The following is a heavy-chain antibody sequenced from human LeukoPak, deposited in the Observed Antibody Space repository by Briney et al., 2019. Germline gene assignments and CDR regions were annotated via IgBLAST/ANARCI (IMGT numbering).Heavy chain of an antibody. V-gene: IGHV4-39*01. J-gene: IGHJ4*02. CDR1: AGSISSGTYF. Sequence: SETLSLTCTVSAGSISSGTYFWGWIRQPPGKCLERVGSIFYSGATYYNPSLKSRVTISVDTSKKQFSLKLNSVTAADTAVYYCARHGHKNEYNSPGVDYWGQGTLVTVSS. CDR3: ARHGHKNEYNSPGVDY. CDR2: IFYSGAT. D-gene: IGHD1-14*01.